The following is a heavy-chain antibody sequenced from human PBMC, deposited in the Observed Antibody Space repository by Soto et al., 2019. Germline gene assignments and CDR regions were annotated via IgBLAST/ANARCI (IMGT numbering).Heavy chain of an antibody. V-gene: IGHV3-48*01. CDR3: ARVRGGWFFDL. CDR2: IRSSGDTK. CDR1: GFTFSSFS. J-gene: IGHJ2*01. Sequence: EVQLVESGRGLVQPGGSLRLSCAASGFTFSSFSMNWVRQAPGKGLEWISYIRSSGDTKNYAESVKGRFTISRDNDKNSLYLQVNSLRAEDTAVYYCARVRGGWFFDLWGRGTLVTVSS.